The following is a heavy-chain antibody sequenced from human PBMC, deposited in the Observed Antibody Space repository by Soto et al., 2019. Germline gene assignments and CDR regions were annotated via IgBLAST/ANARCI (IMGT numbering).Heavy chain of an antibody. J-gene: IGHJ4*02. CDR3: ARDRSNWAFDY. CDR2: IYYSGST. V-gene: IGHV4-59*12. D-gene: IGHD7-27*01. CDR1: GGSISSYY. Sequence: SETLSLTCTVSGGSISSYYWSWIRQPPGKGLEWIGYIYYSGSTYYNPSLKSRVTISVDTSKNQFSLKLSSVTAADTAVYYCARDRSNWAFDYWGQGTLVTVSS.